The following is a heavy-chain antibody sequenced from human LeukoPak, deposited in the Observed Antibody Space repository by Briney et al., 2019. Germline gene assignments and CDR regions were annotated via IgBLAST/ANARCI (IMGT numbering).Heavy chain of an antibody. J-gene: IGHJ5*02. CDR3: ARETPPSYDFWSGYSNWFDP. CDR2: MNPNSGNT. V-gene: IGHV1-8*01. D-gene: IGHD3-3*01. Sequence: ASVKVSCKASGYTFTSHDINWVRQATGQGLEWMGWMNPNSGNTGYAQRFQGRVTMTRNTSISTAYMELSSLRSEDTAVYYCARETPPSYDFWSGYSNWFDPWGQGTLVTVSS. CDR1: GYTFTSHD.